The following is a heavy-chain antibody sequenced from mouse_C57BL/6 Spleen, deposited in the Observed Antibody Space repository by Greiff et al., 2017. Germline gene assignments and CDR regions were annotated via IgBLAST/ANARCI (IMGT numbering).Heavy chain of an antibody. CDR2: IYPGGGYT. D-gene: IGHD2-2*01. V-gene: IGHV1-63*01. CDR1: GYTFTNYW. J-gene: IGHJ2*01. CDR3: ARRGSTMVTTGYFDY. Sequence: QVQLQQSGAELVRPGTSVKMSCKASGYTFTNYWIGWAKQRPGHGLEWIGDIYPGGGYTNYNEKFKGKATLTADKSSSTAYMQFSSLTSEDSAIYYGARRGSTMVTTGYFDYWGQGTTLTVSS.